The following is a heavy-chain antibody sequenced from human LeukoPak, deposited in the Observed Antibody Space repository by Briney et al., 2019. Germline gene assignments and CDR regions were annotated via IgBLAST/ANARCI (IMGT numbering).Heavy chain of an antibody. Sequence: ASVKVSCKASGYTFTSYGISWVRQAPGQGLEWMGWISAYNGNTNYAQMLQGRVTMTTDTSTSTAYMELRSLRSDDTAVYYCARDWEVAIHRPIDYWGQGTLVTVSS. CDR1: GYTFTSYG. V-gene: IGHV1-18*01. CDR2: ISAYNGNT. D-gene: IGHD5-12*01. CDR3: ARDWEVAIHRPIDY. J-gene: IGHJ4*02.